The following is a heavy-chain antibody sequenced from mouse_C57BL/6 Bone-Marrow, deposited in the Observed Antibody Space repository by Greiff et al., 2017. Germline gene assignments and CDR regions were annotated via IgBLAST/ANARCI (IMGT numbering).Heavy chain of an antibody. Sequence: VQLQQSGAELVRPGTSVKVSCKASGYAFTNYLIEWVKQRPGQGLEWIGVINPGSGGTNYNEKFKGKATLTADKSSSTADMQLSSLASEEAAVYYCARTGYYSYAMDDWGKGTAGTGSS. CDR3: ARTGYYSYAMDD. V-gene: IGHV1-54*01. D-gene: IGHD2-3*01. J-gene: IGHJ4*01. CDR1: GYAFTNYL. CDR2: INPGSGGT.